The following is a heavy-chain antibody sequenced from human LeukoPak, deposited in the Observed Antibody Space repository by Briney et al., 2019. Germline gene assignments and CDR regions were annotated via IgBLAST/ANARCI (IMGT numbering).Heavy chain of an antibody. CDR2: ISNSSSYI. CDR3: ARDYYDSSGYLERPDAFDI. CDR1: GFTFSSYS. J-gene: IGHJ3*02. Sequence: PGGSLRLSCAASGFTFSSYSMNWVRQAPGKGLEWVSSISNSSSYIYYADSVKGRFTISRDNAKNSLYLQMNSLRAEDTAVYYCARDYYDSSGYLERPDAFDIWGQGTMVTVSS. D-gene: IGHD3-22*01. V-gene: IGHV3-21*01.